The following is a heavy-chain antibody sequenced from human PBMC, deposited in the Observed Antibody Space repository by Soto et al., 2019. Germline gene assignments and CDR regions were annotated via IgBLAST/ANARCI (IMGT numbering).Heavy chain of an antibody. CDR3: ATANTPYAFDM. J-gene: IGHJ3*02. CDR1: GLTFSISW. CDR2: INPAGNVQ. V-gene: IGHV3-7*01. Sequence: GGSLRLSCTASGLTFSISWMTWVRQAPGEGLEWVSNINPAGNVQQYADSVKERFTISRDNAKNSLFLQMSGLRVEDTAVYYCATANTPYAFDMWGQGTMANVPS.